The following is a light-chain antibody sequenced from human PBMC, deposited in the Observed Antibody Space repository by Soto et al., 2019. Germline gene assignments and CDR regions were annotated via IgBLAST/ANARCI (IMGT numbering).Light chain of an antibody. V-gene: IGKV1-27*01. CDR3: QQYNSYLIT. CDR1: QVISNY. CDR2: AAS. Sequence: DIQMTQSPSSLSASVGDRFTITCRASQVISNYLAWYQQKSGKDPKLLIYAASTLQSGVPSRFSGSGSGTDFTLTISSLQPDDFATYYCQQYNSYLITFGHGTRLEIK. J-gene: IGKJ5*01.